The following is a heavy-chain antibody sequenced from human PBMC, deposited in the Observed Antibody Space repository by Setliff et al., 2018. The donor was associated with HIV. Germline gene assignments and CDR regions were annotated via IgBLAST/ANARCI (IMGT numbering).Heavy chain of an antibody. D-gene: IGHD6-19*01. J-gene: IGHJ4*02. Sequence: PAETLSLTCTFSGGSISSGAYYWGWIRQPPGKGLEWIGSIYYSGRTYYNPSLKSRLTISVDTSKNHFSLTLNSVTAADTAIYYCAIHPSYSSDHPPLYFDYWGQGTLVTVSS. CDR3: AIHPSYSSDHPPLYFDY. CDR2: IYYSGRT. CDR1: GGSISSGAYY. V-gene: IGHV4-39*01.